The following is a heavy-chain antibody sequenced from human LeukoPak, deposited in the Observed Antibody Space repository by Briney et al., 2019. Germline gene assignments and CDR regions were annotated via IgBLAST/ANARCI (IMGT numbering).Heavy chain of an antibody. CDR3: ARGASSGYYEEFDY. D-gene: IGHD3-22*01. Sequence: ASVKVSCKASGYTFTSYAMHWVRQAPGQRLEWMGWINAGNGNTNYSQEFQGRVTITRDTSASTAYMELSSLRSEDMAVYYCARGASSGYYEEFDYWGQGTLVTVSS. CDR2: INAGNGNT. V-gene: IGHV1-3*03. CDR1: GYTFTSYA. J-gene: IGHJ4*02.